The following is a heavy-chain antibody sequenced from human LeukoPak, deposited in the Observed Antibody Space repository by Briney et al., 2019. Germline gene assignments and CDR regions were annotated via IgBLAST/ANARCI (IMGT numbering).Heavy chain of an antibody. V-gene: IGHV3-53*01. CDR3: AKDRDPYSAARLFDS. D-gene: IGHD3-16*02. Sequence: GGSLRLSCAASGFTVSSNYMSWVRQAPGKGLEWVSVIYSGGSTYYADSVKGRFTISRDNSKNTLYLQMNSLRAEDTAAYYCAKDRDPYSAARLFDSWGQGTLVTVSS. CDR1: GFTVSSNY. CDR2: IYSGGST. J-gene: IGHJ4*02.